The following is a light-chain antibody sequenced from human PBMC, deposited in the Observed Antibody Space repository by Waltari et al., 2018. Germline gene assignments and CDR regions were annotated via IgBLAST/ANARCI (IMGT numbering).Light chain of an antibody. V-gene: IGLV3-1*01. CDR2: QDS. J-gene: IGLJ2*01. CDR1: KLGNKY. Sequence: SYELTQPPSVSVSPGQTASITCSGNKLGNKYAFWYQQKPGQSPVLVIYQDSKRPSGIPERFSGSNSGNTATLTISGTQAMGEADYYCQAWDSTTAEFGGGTKLTVL. CDR3: QAWDSTTAE.